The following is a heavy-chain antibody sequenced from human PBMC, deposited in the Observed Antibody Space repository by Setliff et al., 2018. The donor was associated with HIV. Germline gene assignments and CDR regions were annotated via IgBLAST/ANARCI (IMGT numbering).Heavy chain of an antibody. CDR1: GFSLSTSGMR. V-gene: IGHV2-70*04. CDR3: ARMVVRGVHDAFDI. Sequence: SGPTLVNPTQTLTLTCTFSGFSLSTSGMRVSWIRQPPGKDLEWLARIDWDDDKFYSTSRKTRLTISKDTSKNQVVLTMTNMDPVDTATYYCARMVVRGVHDAFDIWGQGTMVTVSS. D-gene: IGHD3-10*01. CDR2: IDWDDDK. J-gene: IGHJ3*02.